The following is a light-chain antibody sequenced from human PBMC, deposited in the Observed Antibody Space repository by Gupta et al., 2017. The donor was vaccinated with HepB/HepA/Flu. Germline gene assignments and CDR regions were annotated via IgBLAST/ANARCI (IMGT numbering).Light chain of an antibody. J-gene: IGLJ2*01. Sequence: QSALTQPASVSGSPGQSLTISCSGASSDIGDYSHVSWFQQPPRKGPQLINYDGHNRPAGVACRFSATKAGTTASMTISGHEGDDEANYYRSSYSSIDTVVFGGGTKLTVL. CDR2: DGH. V-gene: IGLV2-14*03. CDR3: SSYSSIDTVV. CDR1: SSDIGDYSH.